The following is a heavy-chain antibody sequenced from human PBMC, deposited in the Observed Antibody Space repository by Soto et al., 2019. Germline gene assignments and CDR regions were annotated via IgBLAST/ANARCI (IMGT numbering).Heavy chain of an antibody. D-gene: IGHD2-8*01. CDR2: VYYRGRS. J-gene: IGHJ4*02. CDR1: GGSVSNSNYY. CDR3: VSQRTSVLTQAYFDY. V-gene: IGHV4-39*01. Sequence: SETLSLTCTVSGGSVSNSNYYWGWIRQSPGKGLEWIGSVYYRGRSYSKSSVKSRVTISVDTSKNQFSLNLDSVTASDTAVYYCVSQRTSVLTQAYFDYWGPGALVTVSS.